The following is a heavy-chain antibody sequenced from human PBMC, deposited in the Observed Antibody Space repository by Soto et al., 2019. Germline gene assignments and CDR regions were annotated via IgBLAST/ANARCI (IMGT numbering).Heavy chain of an antibody. CDR2: IYSGGST. CDR3: ARDYYRFNSGYGFSMDV. J-gene: IGHJ6*02. D-gene: IGHD5-12*01. Sequence: GGSLRLSCAASGFTFSSYAMSWVRQAPGKGLEWVSVIYSGGSTSYADSVKGRFTISRDSSKNTMYLQMNSLSSEDTAVYYCARDYYRFNSGYGFSMDVWGQGTTVTVSS. CDR1: GFTFSSYA. V-gene: IGHV3-66*01.